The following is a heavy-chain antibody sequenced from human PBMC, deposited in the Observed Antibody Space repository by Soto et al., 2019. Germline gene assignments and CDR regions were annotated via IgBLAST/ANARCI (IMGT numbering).Heavy chain of an antibody. J-gene: IGHJ6*03. CDR2: ISSNGGSI. D-gene: IGHD2-15*01. Sequence: ESGGGLVQPGGSLRLSCAASGFTFSSYAMHWVRQAPGKGLEYVSAISSNGGSIYYANSVKGRFTISRDNSKNTLFLQMGSLRAEDMAVYYCAKDREGYCSRGICYFGYMDVWGKGTTVTVSS. CDR1: GFTFSSYA. CDR3: AKDREGYCSRGICYFGYMDV. V-gene: IGHV3-64*01.